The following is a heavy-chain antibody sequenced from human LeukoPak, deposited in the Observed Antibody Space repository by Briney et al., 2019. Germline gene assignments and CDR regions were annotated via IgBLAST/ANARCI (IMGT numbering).Heavy chain of an antibody. Sequence: GRSLRLSCAASGFTFDDYAMHWVRQAPGKGLEWVSGISWNSGSIGYADSVKGRFTISRDNAKNSLYLQMNSLRAEDTALYYCAKDSPSGYYCFDYWGQGTLVTVSS. D-gene: IGHD3-22*01. CDR1: GFTFDDYA. V-gene: IGHV3-9*01. J-gene: IGHJ4*02. CDR3: AKDSPSGYYCFDY. CDR2: ISWNSGSI.